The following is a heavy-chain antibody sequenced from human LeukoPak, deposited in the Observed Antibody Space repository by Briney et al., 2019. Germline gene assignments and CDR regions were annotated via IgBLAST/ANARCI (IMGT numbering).Heavy chain of an antibody. V-gene: IGHV4-34*01. CDR2: INHSGST. J-gene: IGHJ4*02. D-gene: IGHD2-2*01. CDR3: ARARCSSTSCYRRYYFDY. CDR1: GGSFSGYY. Sequence: SSETLSLTCAVYGGSFSGYYWSWIRQPPGKGLEWIGEINHSGSTNYNPSLKSRVTTSVDTSKNQFSLKLSSVTAADTAVYYCARARCSSTSCYRRYYFDYWGQGTLVTVSS.